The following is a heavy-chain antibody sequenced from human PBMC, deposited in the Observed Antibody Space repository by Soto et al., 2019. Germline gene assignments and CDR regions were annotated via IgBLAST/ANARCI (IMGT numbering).Heavy chain of an antibody. Sequence: QVQLQESGPGLLKPSETLSLTCTVSGGSISGYYWTWIRQPPGKGLEWVGRLFYGGTTDYNPSLTSRLTLSLDTSKNHFSLKLRSVTAADTAVYYCARHRGPAPVYWGQGTLVPASS. V-gene: IGHV4-39*01. CDR1: GGSISGYY. J-gene: IGHJ4*02. D-gene: IGHD3-10*01. CDR2: LFYGGTT. CDR3: ARHRGPAPVY.